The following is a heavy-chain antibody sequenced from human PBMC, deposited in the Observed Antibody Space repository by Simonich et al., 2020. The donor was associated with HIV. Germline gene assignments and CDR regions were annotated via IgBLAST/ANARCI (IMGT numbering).Heavy chain of an antibody. V-gene: IGHV4-34*01. CDR2: IKHSGST. D-gene: IGHD6-13*01. J-gene: IGHJ3*02. Sequence: QVQLQQWGAGLLKPSETLSLSCAVYGGSFNTYYWSWIRQPPGKGLDCIGEIKHSGSTNYNPSLKSRVTISVDTSKNQFSLKLSSVTAADTAVYYCARGRYSSSSHDVFDSWGQGTMVTVSS. CDR3: ARGRYSSSSHDVFDS. CDR1: GGSFNTYY.